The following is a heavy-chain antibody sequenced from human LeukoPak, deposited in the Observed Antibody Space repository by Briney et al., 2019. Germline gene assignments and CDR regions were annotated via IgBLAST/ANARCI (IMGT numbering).Heavy chain of an antibody. V-gene: IGHV3-21*01. J-gene: IGHJ4*02. D-gene: IGHD5-12*01. CDR1: GFTFRTYT. Sequence: GGSLRLSCAASGFTFRTYTMNWVRQAPGKGLEWVSSITSTSSFIFYADSVRGRFTISRDNAKNSLYLQMDSLRAEDTAVYYCTSEVATIEGKFDYWGQGTLVTVSS. CDR3: TSEVATIEGKFDY. CDR2: ITSTSSFI.